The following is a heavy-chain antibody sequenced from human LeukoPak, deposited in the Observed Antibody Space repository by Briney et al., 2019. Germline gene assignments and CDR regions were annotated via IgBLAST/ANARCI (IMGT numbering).Heavy chain of an antibody. CDR3: ARHSIRGAGLPGWFDP. Sequence: PSETLSLTCTVSGGSISSSSYYWGWIRQPPGKGLEWIGSIYYSGSTYYNPSLKSRVTISVDTSKNQFSLKLSSVTAADTAVYYCARHSIRGAGLPGWFDPWGQGTLVTVSS. V-gene: IGHV4-39*01. CDR1: GGSISSSSYY. D-gene: IGHD4-11*01. CDR2: IYYSGST. J-gene: IGHJ5*02.